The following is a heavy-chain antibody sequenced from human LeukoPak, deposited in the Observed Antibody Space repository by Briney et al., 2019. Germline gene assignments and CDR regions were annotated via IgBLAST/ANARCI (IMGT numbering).Heavy chain of an antibody. CDR1: GGSISSYY. V-gene: IGHV4-59*01. J-gene: IGHJ1*01. CDR3: GRDRAHGDSEYFQH. CDR2: IYHSGST. Sequence: SETLSLTCTVSGGSISSYYWSWIRQPPGKGLEWIGYIYHSGSTNYNPSLKSRVTISVDTSKNQFSLKLSSVTTADTAVYYCGRDRAHGDSEYFQHWGQGTLVTVSS. D-gene: IGHD4-17*01.